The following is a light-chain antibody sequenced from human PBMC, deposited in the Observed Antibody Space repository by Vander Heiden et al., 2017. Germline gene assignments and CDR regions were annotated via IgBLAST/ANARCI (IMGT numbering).Light chain of an antibody. CDR3: HQSDSTPLT. CDR2: AAS. CDR1: QTISSY. V-gene: IGKV1-39*01. J-gene: IGKJ2*01. Sequence: DLQMTQSPSSLSASVGDRVTITCRASQTISSYLNWYQQKPGKAPKLLIYAASNLQSGVPSRFSGSGSGTDFTLTISRLQPEDFATYYCHQSDSTPLTFGQGTKLEIK.